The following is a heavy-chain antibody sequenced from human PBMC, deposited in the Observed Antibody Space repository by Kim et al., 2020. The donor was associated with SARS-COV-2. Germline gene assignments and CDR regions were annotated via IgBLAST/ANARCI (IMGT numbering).Heavy chain of an antibody. CDR2: IKQDGSEK. J-gene: IGHJ5*02. CDR3: ARATIINYYDSSGYPNWFDP. CDR1: GFTFSSYG. Sequence: GGSLRLSCAASGFTFSSYGMSWVRQAPGKGLEWVANIKQDGSEKYYVDSVKGRFTISRDNAKNTLYLQMNSLRAEDTAVYYCARATIINYYDSSGYPNWFDPWGQGTLVTVSS. D-gene: IGHD3-22*01. V-gene: IGHV3-7*01.